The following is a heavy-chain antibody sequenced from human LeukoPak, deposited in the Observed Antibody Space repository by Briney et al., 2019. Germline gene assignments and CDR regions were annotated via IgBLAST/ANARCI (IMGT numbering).Heavy chain of an antibody. D-gene: IGHD3-10*01. CDR1: GGSISSYN. Sequence: SETLSLTCTVSGGSISSYNWSWIRQPPGKGLEWIGYIYTSGSTNYNPSLKSRVTISVDTSKNQFSLKLSSVTAADTAVYYCARTYYYGSRSFNYFDYWGQGTLVTVSS. CDR2: IYTSGST. J-gene: IGHJ4*02. V-gene: IGHV4-4*09. CDR3: ARTYYYGSRSFNYFDY.